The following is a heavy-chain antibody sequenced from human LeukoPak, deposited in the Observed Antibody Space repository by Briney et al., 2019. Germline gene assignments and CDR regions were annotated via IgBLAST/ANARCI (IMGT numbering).Heavy chain of an antibody. D-gene: IGHD6-13*01. CDR3: ARDQSSSRSYYYYYGMDV. CDR2: INTNTGNP. V-gene: IGHV7-4-1*02. J-gene: IGHJ6*02. CDR1: GYTFTSYA. Sequence: ASVKVSCKASGYTFTSYAMNWVRQAPGQGLEWMGWINTNTGNPTYAQGFTGRFVFSLDTSVSTAYLQISSLKAEDTAVYYCARDQSSSRSYYYYYGMDVWGQGTTVTVSS.